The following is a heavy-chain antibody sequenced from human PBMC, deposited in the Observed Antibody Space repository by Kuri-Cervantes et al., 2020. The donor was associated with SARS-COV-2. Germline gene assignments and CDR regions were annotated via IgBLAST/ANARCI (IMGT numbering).Heavy chain of an antibody. V-gene: IGHV3-23*01. CDR2: ISGSGDNT. CDR1: RFTLNNYA. CDR3: ANAYGMGALVD. Sequence: GESLKISCAASRFTLNNYAMSWVRQAPGKGLEWVSGISGSGDNTYYADSVKGRFTISRDNFKNTVYLQMNSLRAEDTAVYYCANAYGMGALVDWGQGILVTVSS. J-gene: IGHJ4*02. D-gene: IGHD2-21*01.